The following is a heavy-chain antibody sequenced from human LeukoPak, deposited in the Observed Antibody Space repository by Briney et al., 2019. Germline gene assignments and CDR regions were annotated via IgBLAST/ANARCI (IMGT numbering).Heavy chain of an antibody. D-gene: IGHD3-10*01. Sequence: SVKVSCKASGGTFSSYAISWVRQAPGQGLEWMGGIIPIFGTANYAQKFQGRVTITADDSTSTAYMELSSLRSEDTAGYYCARDRPYYNGSGTNWFDPWGQGTLVTVSS. V-gene: IGHV1-69*01. CDR3: ARDRPYYNGSGTNWFDP. CDR1: GGTFSSYA. J-gene: IGHJ5*02. CDR2: IIPIFGTA.